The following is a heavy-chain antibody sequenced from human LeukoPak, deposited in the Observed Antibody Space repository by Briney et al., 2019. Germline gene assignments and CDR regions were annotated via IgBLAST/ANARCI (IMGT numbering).Heavy chain of an antibody. D-gene: IGHD3-10*01. V-gene: IGHV4-4*07. CDR3: ARGTVLLWFGELLDI. CDR2: IHSSGST. J-gene: IGHJ3*02. CDR1: GDSISYFY. Sequence: SETLSLTCSVSGDSISYFYWSWIRQAAGKGLEWIGRIHSSGSTDYNASLKSRVTMSVDTSKNQLSLKVISVTAADTAVYYCARGTVLLWFGELLDIWGQGTMVTVSS.